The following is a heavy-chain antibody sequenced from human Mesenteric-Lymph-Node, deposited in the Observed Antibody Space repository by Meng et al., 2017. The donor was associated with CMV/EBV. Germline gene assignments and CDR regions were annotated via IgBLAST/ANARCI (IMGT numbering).Heavy chain of an antibody. V-gene: IGHV3-74*01. CDR3: AREQRGYCTSTSCPSRWFDP. J-gene: IGHJ5*02. D-gene: IGHD2-2*01. CDR2: INNDGSST. Sequence: GSLRLSCAASGFTFNGYWMHWVRQAPGKGLVWVSRINNDGSSTNYADSVKGRFTISRDNAKNTLYLQMNSLRAEDTAVYYCAREQRGYCTSTSCPSRWFDPWGQGTLVTVSS. CDR1: GFTFNGYW.